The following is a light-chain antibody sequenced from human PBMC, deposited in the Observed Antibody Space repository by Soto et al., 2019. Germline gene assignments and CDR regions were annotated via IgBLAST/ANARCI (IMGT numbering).Light chain of an antibody. Sequence: EVVFTQSPVTLSLSPGERATLACRASQSFRGLLAWYQQKPGQAPRLLIYDAYNRATGIPPRFSGSGSGTDFTLTISSLEPEDSAVYYCQQRHMCPITFGHGTRLEIK. V-gene: IGKV3-11*01. CDR2: DAY. CDR3: QQRHMCPIT. J-gene: IGKJ5*01. CDR1: QSFRGL.